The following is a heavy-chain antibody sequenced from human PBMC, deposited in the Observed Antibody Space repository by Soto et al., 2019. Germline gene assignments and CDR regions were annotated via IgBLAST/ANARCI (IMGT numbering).Heavy chain of an antibody. Sequence: SETLSLTCTVSGGSIGSSSYHWGWIRQPPGKGLEWIGNSHYSGSAYYNPSLQSRVTISVDTSKNQVSLKLSSVTAADTAVYYCARTTNWLDPWGQGTLVTVSS. CDR3: ARTTNWLDP. D-gene: IGHD1-1*01. V-gene: IGHV4-39*01. CDR2: SHYSGSA. CDR1: GGSIGSSSYH. J-gene: IGHJ5*02.